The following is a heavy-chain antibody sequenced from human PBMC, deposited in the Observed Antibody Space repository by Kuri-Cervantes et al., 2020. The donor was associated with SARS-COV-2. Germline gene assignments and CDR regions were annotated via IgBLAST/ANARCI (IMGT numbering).Heavy chain of an antibody. CDR3: ARLVPYYDFWSGSHYFDY. V-gene: IGHV4-39*01. D-gene: IGHD3-3*01. CDR1: GGSISSSSYY. Sequence: SETLSLTCTVSGGSISSSSYYWGWIRQPPGKGLEWIGSIYYSGCTYYNPSLKSRVTISVDTSKNQFPLKLSSVTAADTAVYYCARLVPYYDFWSGSHYFDYWGQGTLVTVSS. J-gene: IGHJ4*02. CDR2: IYYSGCT.